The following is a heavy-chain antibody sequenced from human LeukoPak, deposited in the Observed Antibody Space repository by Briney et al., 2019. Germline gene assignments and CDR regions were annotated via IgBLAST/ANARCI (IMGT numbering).Heavy chain of an antibody. J-gene: IGHJ4*02. CDR1: GGSIRNYF. CDR3: AGPMYYYDSRFDY. D-gene: IGHD3-22*01. Sequence: SETLSLTCSVSGGSIRNYFWSWIRQPAGKGLEWIGRIYTSGSTDYNPSLRSRVTMSVDTSRNQFSLKLTSMTAADTAVYYCAGPMYYYDSRFDYWGQGTLVTVSS. V-gene: IGHV4-4*07. CDR2: IYTSGST.